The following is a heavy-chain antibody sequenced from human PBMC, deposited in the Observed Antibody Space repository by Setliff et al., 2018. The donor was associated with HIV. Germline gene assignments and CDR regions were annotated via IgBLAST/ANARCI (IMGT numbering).Heavy chain of an antibody. Sequence: SETLSLTCAVSGYSISSGYYWGWIRQPPGKGLEWIGSIYHSGSTYYNPSLKSRVTISVDTSKNQFSLKLSSVTAADTAVCYCARMYSGYDWSPAGARTRYFDYWGQGTLVTVSS. D-gene: IGHD5-12*01. V-gene: IGHV4-38-2*01. CDR3: ARMYSGYDWSPAGARTRYFDY. J-gene: IGHJ4*02. CDR2: IYHSGST. CDR1: GYSISSGYY.